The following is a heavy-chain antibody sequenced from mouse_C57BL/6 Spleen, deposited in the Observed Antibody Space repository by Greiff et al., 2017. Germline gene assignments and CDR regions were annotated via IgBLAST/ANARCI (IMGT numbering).Heavy chain of an antibody. CDR3: ARWDYYFDY. CDR1: GYSFTGYY. Sequence: VQLQQSGPELVKPGASVKISCKASGYSFTGYYMNWVKQSPEKSLEWIGEINPSTGGTTYNQKFKAKATLTVDKSSSTAYMQLKSLTSEDSAVYYCARWDYYFDYWGQGTTLTVSS. J-gene: IGHJ2*01. D-gene: IGHD4-1*01. CDR2: INPSTGGT. V-gene: IGHV1-42*01.